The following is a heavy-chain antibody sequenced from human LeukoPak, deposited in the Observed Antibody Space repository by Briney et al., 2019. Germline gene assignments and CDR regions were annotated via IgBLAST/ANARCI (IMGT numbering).Heavy chain of an antibody. V-gene: IGHV1-2*02. J-gene: IGHJ4*02. CDR3: ARDVRYSYGDNHYPDLGF. Sequence: ASVKVSCKASGYTFTGYYLFWVRQAPGQGLEWMGWINPNSGATKYAQKFQGRVTLTRDTSIRTTYMELSSLRSDDTAVYYCARDVRYSYGDNHYPDLGFWGQGTPVTVSS. CDR1: GYTFTGYY. CDR2: INPNSGAT. D-gene: IGHD4/OR15-4a*01.